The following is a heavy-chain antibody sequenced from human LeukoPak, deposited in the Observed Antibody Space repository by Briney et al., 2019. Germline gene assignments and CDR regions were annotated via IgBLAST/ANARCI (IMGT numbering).Heavy chain of an antibody. J-gene: IGHJ1*01. CDR3: ATLRFLEWLLFPEYFQH. V-gene: IGHV3-7*01. Sequence: GGSLRLSCAASGFTFSSYWMSWVRQAPGKGLEWVANIKRDGGEKYYVDSVKGRFTISRDNAKNSLYLQMNSLGAEDTAVYYCATLRFLEWLLFPEYFQHWGQGTLVTVSS. CDR2: IKRDGGEK. D-gene: IGHD3-3*01. CDR1: GFTFSSYW.